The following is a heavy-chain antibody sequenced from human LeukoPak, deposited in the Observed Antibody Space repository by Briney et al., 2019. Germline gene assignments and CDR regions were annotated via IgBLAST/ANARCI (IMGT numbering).Heavy chain of an antibody. CDR1: GFIFSDHY. V-gene: IGHV3-72*01. CDR2: TRNEANIYTT. D-gene: IGHD1-26*01. CDR3: ASPVGATTVRAFDI. J-gene: IGHJ3*02. Sequence: GGSLRLSCAASGFIFSDHYMDWVRQAPGKGLEWVGRTRNEANIYTTKYAASVNGRFTISRDDSKNSLYLQMNSLKTEDTAVYYCASPVGATTVRAFDIWGQGTMVTVSS.